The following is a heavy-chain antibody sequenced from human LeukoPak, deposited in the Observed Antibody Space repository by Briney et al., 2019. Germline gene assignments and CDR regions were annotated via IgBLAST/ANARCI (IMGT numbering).Heavy chain of an antibody. CDR2: ISYDGSNK. CDR1: GFTFSSYA. Sequence: GGSLRLSCAASGFTFSSYAIRWVRQAPGKGLEGVAIISYDGSNKYYADSVKGRFTISRDNSKNTLYLQMNSLRAEDTAVYYCAKDFSGYCSSTSCYGCLDYWGQGTLVTVSS. V-gene: IGHV3-30*04. CDR3: AKDFSGYCSSTSCYGCLDY. D-gene: IGHD2-2*01. J-gene: IGHJ4*02.